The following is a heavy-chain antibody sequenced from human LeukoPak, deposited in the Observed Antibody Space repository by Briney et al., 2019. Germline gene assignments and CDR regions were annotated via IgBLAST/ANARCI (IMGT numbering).Heavy chain of an antibody. CDR1: GGTFSSYA. D-gene: IGHD3-9*01. CDR3: ARDGYFDWFSYYYYYYMDV. V-gene: IGHV1-18*01. J-gene: IGHJ6*03. CDR2: ISAYNGNT. Sequence: ASVNVSCKASGGTFSSYAISWVRQAPGQGLEWMGWISAYNGNTNYAQKLQGRVTMTTDTSTSTAYMELRSLRSDDTAVYYCARDGYFDWFSYYYYYYMDVWGKGTTVTISS.